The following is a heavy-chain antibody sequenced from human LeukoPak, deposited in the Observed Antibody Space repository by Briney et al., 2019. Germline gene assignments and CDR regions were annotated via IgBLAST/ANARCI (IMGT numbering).Heavy chain of an antibody. CDR3: ASAPFDSWDSSSWYWAIWDY. V-gene: IGHV1-69*13. Sequence: SVKVSCKASGGTFSSYAISWVRQAPGQGLEWMGGIIPIFGTANYAQKFRGRVTITADESTSTAYMELSSLRSEDTAVYYCASAPFDSWDSSSWYWAIWDYWGQGTLVTVSS. CDR2: IIPIFGTA. D-gene: IGHD6-13*01. J-gene: IGHJ4*02. CDR1: GGTFSSYA.